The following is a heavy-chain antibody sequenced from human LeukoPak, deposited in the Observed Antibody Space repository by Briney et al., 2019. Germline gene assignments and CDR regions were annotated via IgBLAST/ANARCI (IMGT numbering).Heavy chain of an antibody. CDR3: ARAVGYCSSTSCYTRMAFDI. V-gene: IGHV1-8*01. Sequence: ASVKVSFKASGYTFTSYDINWVRQATGQGLEWMGWMNPNSGNTGYAQKFQGRVTMTRNTSISTAYMELSSLRSEDTAVYYCARAVGYCSSTSCYTRMAFDIWGQGTMVTVSS. CDR1: GYTFTSYD. CDR2: MNPNSGNT. D-gene: IGHD2-2*02. J-gene: IGHJ3*02.